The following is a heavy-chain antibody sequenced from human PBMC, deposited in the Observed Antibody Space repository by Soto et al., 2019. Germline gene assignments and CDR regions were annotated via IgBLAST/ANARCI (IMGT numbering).Heavy chain of an antibody. D-gene: IGHD3-16*02. CDR3: ARDSPVPMITFGGVIVPAY. CDR2: ISAYNGNT. V-gene: IGHV1-18*04. Sequence: QVQLVQSGAEVKKPGASVKVSCKASGYTFTSYGISWVRQAPGQGLEWMGWISAYNGNTNYAQKLQGRVTMTTDTSTGTAYMERRSLRPDDTAVYYCARDSPVPMITFGGVIVPAYWGQGTLVTVSS. CDR1: GYTFTSYG. J-gene: IGHJ4*02.